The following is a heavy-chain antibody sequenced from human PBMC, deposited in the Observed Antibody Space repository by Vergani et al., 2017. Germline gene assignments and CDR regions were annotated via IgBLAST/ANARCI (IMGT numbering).Heavy chain of an antibody. D-gene: IGHD4-11*01. Sequence: QVQLQQWGGGLLKPSETLSLTCVVNGGSFTSYHWTWIRQSPGEGLEWVGDIDHTGRPDYNPSLKSGLTMSVDKSRNQFSLTLISVTATDTAIYFCARVNTETNGHLYYYYYMDVWGQGTAVTVSS. CDR1: GGSFTSYH. CDR2: IDHTGRP. V-gene: IGHV4-34*01. J-gene: IGHJ6*03. CDR3: ARVNTETNGHLYYYYYMDV.